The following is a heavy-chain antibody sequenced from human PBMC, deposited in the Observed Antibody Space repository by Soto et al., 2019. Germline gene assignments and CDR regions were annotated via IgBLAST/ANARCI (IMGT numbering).Heavy chain of an antibody. D-gene: IGHD3-3*01. V-gene: IGHV3-74*01. CDR3: ARGPEGGRSGNYGMSV. Sequence: EVQLVESGGGVVQPGGPLRLSCSASGFSLSNYWIHWVRHLPGKGLVWVARIKNDGSGTRYAESVIGRLTLSRDNAKNSPYLQMNNLRVEDTAVYYCARGPEGGRSGNYGMSVWGQGTTVIVSS. CDR2: IKNDGSGT. J-gene: IGHJ6*02. CDR1: GFSLSNYW.